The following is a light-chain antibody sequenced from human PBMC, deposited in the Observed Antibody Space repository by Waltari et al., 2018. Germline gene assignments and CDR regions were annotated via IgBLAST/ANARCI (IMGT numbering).Light chain of an antibody. J-gene: IGKJ1*01. CDR1: QSVSRY. CDR3: QKYGTLPAT. CDR2: DTT. Sequence: EIVLTQSPGTLSLSPGARATLSCRASQSVSRYLAWYQQRPGQPPRLLIYDTTTRATGIPDRFSGSGSGTDFSLTISRLEPEDFAVYYCQKYGTLPATFGQGTKVEI. V-gene: IGKV3-20*01.